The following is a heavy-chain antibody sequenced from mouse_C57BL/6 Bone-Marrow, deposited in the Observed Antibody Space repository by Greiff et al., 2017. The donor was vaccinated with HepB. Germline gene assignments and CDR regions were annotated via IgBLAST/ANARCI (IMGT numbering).Heavy chain of an antibody. J-gene: IGHJ2*01. D-gene: IGHD2-4*01. Sequence: EVQLQQSGAELVKPGASVKLSCTASGFNIKDYYMHWVKQRTEQGLEWIGRIDPEDGETKNAPKFQGKATITADTSSNTAYLQLSSLTSEDTAVYYCARRSPTYYDYDGGYYFDYWGQGTTLTVSS. CDR3: ARRSPTYYDYDGGYYFDY. CDR2: IDPEDGET. V-gene: IGHV14-2*01. CDR1: GFNIKDYY.